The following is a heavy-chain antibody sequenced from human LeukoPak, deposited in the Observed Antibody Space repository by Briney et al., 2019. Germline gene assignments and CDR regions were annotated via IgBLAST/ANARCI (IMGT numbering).Heavy chain of an antibody. D-gene: IGHD3-10*01. V-gene: IGHV1-69*06. CDR3: ARDYGSGSYFDY. CDR1: GGTFSSYA. CDR2: IIPIFGTA. Sequence: GASVKVSCKASGGTFSSYAISWVRQAPGQGLEWMGGIIPIFGTANYAQKFQGRVPITADKSTSTAYMELSSLRSEDTAVYYCARDYGSGSYFDYWGQGTLVTVSS. J-gene: IGHJ4*02.